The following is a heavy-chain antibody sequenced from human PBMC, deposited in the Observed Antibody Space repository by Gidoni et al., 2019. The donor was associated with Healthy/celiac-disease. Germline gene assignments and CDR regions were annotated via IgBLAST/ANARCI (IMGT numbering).Heavy chain of an antibody. CDR3: ARSHKIRTGTCFDY. D-gene: IGHD1-7*01. Sequence: QVQLQESGPGLVKPSQTLSLTCTVSGGSISSGGYYWSWIRQHPGKGLEWIGYIYYSGRTYYNPSLKSRVTKSGDTSKNQFSLKLSSVTAADKAVYYCARSHKIRTGTCFDYWGQGTLVTVSS. J-gene: IGHJ4*02. CDR2: IYYSGRT. V-gene: IGHV4-31*03. CDR1: GGSISSGGYY.